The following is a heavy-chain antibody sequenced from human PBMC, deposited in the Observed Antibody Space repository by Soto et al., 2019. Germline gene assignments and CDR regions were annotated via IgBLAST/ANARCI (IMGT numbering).Heavy chain of an antibody. CDR2: IKEDGSEK. CDR3: VRVGRLGGY. D-gene: IGHD3-16*01. V-gene: IGHV3-7*03. CDR1: GFTFSSYW. Sequence: ESGGGLVQPGGSLRLSCAASGFTFSSYWMSWVRQAPGKGLEWVANIKEDGSEKYYVDSVKGRFTISRDNAKNSLFLQMNSLKAEDTAVYYCVRVGRLGGYWGQGTLVTVSS. J-gene: IGHJ4*02.